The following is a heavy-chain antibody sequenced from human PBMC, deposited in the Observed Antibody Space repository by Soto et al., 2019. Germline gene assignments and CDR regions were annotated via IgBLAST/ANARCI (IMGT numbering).Heavy chain of an antibody. V-gene: IGHV1-3*01. CDR1: GYTFTSYA. CDR3: AREKVDTAMVLENYYGMDV. J-gene: IGHJ6*02. CDR2: INAGNGNT. D-gene: IGHD5-18*01. Sequence: GASVKVSCKASGYTFTSYAMHWVRQAPGQRLEWMGWINAGNGNTKYSQKFQGRVTITRDTSATTAYMELSSLRSEDTAVYYCAREKVDTAMVLENYYGMDVWGQGTTVTVSS.